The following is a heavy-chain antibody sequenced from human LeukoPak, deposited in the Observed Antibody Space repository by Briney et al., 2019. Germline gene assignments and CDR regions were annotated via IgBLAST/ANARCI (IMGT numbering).Heavy chain of an antibody. V-gene: IGHV3-64D*06. CDR2: ISSNGGNI. J-gene: IGHJ4*02. CDR3: VREWYSAMY. CDR1: GFTFSSYA. D-gene: IGHD1-1*01. Sequence: GGSLRLSCSASGFTFSSYAMHWVRQAPGKGLEYVSTISSNGGNIYYADSVKGRFTISRDNSKNTLHLQMSSLRPDDTAVYYCVREWYSAMYWGQGTPVTVSS.